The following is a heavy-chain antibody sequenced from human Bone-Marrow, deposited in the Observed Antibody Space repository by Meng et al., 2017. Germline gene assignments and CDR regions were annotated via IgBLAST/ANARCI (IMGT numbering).Heavy chain of an antibody. CDR2: IYVVTGFT. V-gene: IGHV1-2*02. Sequence: ASVKVSCKASGYTFTGYYMHWVRQAPGQGLEWMGWIYVVTGFTDYAQKFRGRVTMTIDTSTNTGYMELRSLRSDDTAVYYCARRGNPYLDSWGQGTLVTVSS. J-gene: IGHJ4*02. CDR3: ARRGNPYLDS. CDR1: GYTFTGYY.